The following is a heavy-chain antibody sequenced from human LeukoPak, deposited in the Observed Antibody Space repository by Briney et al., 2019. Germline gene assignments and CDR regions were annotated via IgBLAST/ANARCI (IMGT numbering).Heavy chain of an antibody. V-gene: IGHV4-34*01. CDR2: INHSGST. CDR3: ADRRRYSYGLDY. Sequence: PSETLSLTCAVYGGSFSGYYWSWIRQPPGKGLEWIGEINHSGSTNYNPSLKSRVTISVATSKNQFSLKLSSVTAADTAVYYCADRRRYSYGLDYWGQGTLVTASS. J-gene: IGHJ4*02. CDR1: GGSFSGYY. D-gene: IGHD5-18*01.